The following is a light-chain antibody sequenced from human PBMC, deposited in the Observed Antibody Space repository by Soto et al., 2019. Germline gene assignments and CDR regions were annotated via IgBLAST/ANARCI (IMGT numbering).Light chain of an antibody. CDR3: QKYNSAPWT. J-gene: IGKJ1*01. V-gene: IGKV1-27*01. Sequence: DIQMTQSPSSLSASAGDRVTITCRASQGISNYLAWYQQRPGKVPKLLIYTASTLQSGVPSRFSGSGSGAEFTLTISSLQPEDVATYYCQKYNSAPWTFGQGTTGDIK. CDR2: TAS. CDR1: QGISNY.